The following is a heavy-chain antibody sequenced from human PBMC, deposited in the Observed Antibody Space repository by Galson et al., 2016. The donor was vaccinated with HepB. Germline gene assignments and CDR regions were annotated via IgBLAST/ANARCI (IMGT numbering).Heavy chain of an antibody. Sequence: SLRLSCAASGFTFSSYAMTWVRQAPGKGLEWVSAISGSGGSTYYVDSVKGRFTISRDNSKDTLYLQMNSLRAEDTAVYYCTRDSTNFDLWGRGALVTVSS. J-gene: IGHJ2*01. CDR1: GFTFSSYA. CDR3: TRDSTNFDL. V-gene: IGHV3-23*01. CDR2: ISGSGGST.